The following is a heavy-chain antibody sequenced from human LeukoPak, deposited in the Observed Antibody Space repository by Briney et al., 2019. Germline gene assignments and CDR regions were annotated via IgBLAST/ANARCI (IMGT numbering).Heavy chain of an antibody. CDR1: GFTFSDYS. D-gene: IGHD5-12*01. V-gene: IGHV3-15*01. CDR3: TTRYSGYEPYYAMDV. J-gene: IGHJ6*02. Sequence: PGGSLRLSCAASGFTFSDYSMNWVRQAPGKGLEWVGRIKSKTDGGTTDYAAPVKGRFTISRDDSKNTLYLQMNSLKTEDTAVYYCTTRYSGYEPYYAMDVWGQGTTVTVSS. CDR2: IKSKTDGGTT.